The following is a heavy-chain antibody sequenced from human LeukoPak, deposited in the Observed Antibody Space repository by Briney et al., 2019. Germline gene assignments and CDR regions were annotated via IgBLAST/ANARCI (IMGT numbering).Heavy chain of an antibody. V-gene: IGHV3-21*04. CDR3: ANLIAPYYYDSSGYTGHFDY. CDR2: ISSSSSYI. J-gene: IGHJ4*02. D-gene: IGHD3-22*01. CDR1: GFTFSSYS. Sequence: PGGSLRLSCAASGFTFSSYSMNWVRQAPGKGLEWVSSISSSSSYIYYADSVKGRFTISRDNAKNSLYLQMNSLRAEDTAAYYCANLIAPYYYDSSGYTGHFDYWGQGTLVTVSS.